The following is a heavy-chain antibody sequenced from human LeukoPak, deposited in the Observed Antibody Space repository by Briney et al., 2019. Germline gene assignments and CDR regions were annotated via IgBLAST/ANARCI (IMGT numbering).Heavy chain of an antibody. V-gene: IGHV4-59*12. J-gene: IGHJ6*03. CDR2: IYYSGST. Sequence: SETLSLTCTVSGGSISSYYWSWIRQPPGKGLEWIGSIYYSGSTYYNPSLKSRVTISVDTSKNQFSLKLSSVTAADTAVYYCAREINMVRGVNYYYYYYMDVWGKGTTVTISS. CDR1: GGSISSYY. CDR3: AREINMVRGVNYYYYYYMDV. D-gene: IGHD3-10*01.